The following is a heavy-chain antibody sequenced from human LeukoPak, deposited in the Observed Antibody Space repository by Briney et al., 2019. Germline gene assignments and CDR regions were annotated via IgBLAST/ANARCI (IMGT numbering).Heavy chain of an antibody. V-gene: IGHV3-23*01. CDR1: GFTFSSYA. Sequence: GGSLRLPGAASGFTFSSYAMSWVRQAPGKGLGWVSAISRSGGSPYYADSVKGRFTSSRDNSKNPPDLQRNSPRPEDRAVYCCAKDLPAYYYDSSPYYYYAMDVWGQASTLTVSS. CDR2: ISRSGGSP. D-gene: IGHD3-22*01. CDR3: AKDLPAYYYDSSPYYYYAMDV. J-gene: IGHJ6*02.